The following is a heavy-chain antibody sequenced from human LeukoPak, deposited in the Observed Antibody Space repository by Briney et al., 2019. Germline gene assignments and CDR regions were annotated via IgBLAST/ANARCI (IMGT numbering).Heavy chain of an antibody. J-gene: IGHJ4*02. CDR1: GITFSSYS. V-gene: IGHV3-48*01. Sequence: GGSLRLSCGASGITFSSYSMNWVRQAPGKGLEWVSYISSSGSTKYYADSVKGRFTISRDNAKNSLYLQMNSLRAEDTAVYYCARDKYSSSSAFDYWGQGTLVTVSS. CDR2: ISSSGSTK. D-gene: IGHD6-6*01. CDR3: ARDKYSSSSAFDY.